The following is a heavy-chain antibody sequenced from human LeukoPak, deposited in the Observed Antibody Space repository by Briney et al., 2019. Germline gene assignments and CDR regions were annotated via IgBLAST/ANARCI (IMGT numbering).Heavy chain of an antibody. V-gene: IGHV1-46*01. CDR1: GYTFTSYY. CDR2: INPSGGST. D-gene: IGHD3-10*01. CDR3: ATPGLTMVRGVITRSFDY. J-gene: IGHJ4*02. Sequence: ASVKVSCKASGYTFTSYYMHWVRQAPGQGLEWMGIINPSGGSTSYAQKFQGRVTMTRDMSTSTVYMELSSLRSEDTAVYYCATPGLTMVRGVITRSFDYWGQGTLVTVSS.